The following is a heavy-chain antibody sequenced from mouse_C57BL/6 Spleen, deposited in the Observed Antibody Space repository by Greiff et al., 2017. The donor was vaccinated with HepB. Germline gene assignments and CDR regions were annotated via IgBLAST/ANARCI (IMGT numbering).Heavy chain of an antibody. J-gene: IGHJ2*01. V-gene: IGHV1-76*01. CDR2: IYPGSGNT. Sequence: QVQLQQSGAELVRPGASVKLSCKASGYTFTDYYINWVKQRPGQGLEWIARIYPGSGNTYYNEKFKGKATLTAEKSSSTAYMQLSSLTSEDSAVYFCARGGYDYYFDYWGQGTTLTVSS. CDR3: ARGGYDYYFDY. CDR1: GYTFTDYY. D-gene: IGHD2-4*01.